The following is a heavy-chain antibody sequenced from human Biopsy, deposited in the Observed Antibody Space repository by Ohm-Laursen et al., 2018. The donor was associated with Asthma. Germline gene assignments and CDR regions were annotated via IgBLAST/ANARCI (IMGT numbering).Heavy chain of an antibody. V-gene: IGHV3-30*18. J-gene: IGHJ4*02. D-gene: IGHD6-13*01. CDR2: ILFDGRKI. CDR1: GFNFHNYG. Sequence: SLRLSCAAFGFNFHNYGMNWVRRAPGKGLEWVAQILFDGRKINYPDSVKGRFTTSRDNSKNMVYLQMNSLRPEDTAVYYCAKDRVAGRSYYFDYWGQGSLVSVSS. CDR3: AKDRVAGRSYYFDY.